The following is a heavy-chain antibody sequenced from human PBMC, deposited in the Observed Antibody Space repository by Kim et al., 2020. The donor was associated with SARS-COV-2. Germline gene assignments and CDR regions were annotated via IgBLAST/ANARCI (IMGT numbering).Heavy chain of an antibody. CDR1: GGSISSSNY. V-gene: IGHV4-39*01. J-gene: IGHJ3*02. CDR3: ARHDSFSTRATEYAFD. Sequence: SETLSLTCTVSGGSISSSNYWGWIRQPPGKGLEWIATISYSGTTYYKPSLGSRVTISLDTSNNRFSLKLTSVIATDTAMYYCARHDSFSTRATEYAFD. D-gene: IGHD1-26*01. CDR2: ISYSGTT.